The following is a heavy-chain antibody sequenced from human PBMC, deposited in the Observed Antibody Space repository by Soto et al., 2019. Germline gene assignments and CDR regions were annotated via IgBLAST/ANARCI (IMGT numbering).Heavy chain of an antibody. V-gene: IGHV5-51*01. CDR3: ASPRGDTRSSGSLDI. J-gene: IGHJ3*02. CDR1: GYKFSNYW. CDR2: IYPGDSDT. Sequence: GESLKISCKASGYKFSNYWIAWVRQMPGKGPEWMGIIYPGDSDTRYSPSFQGQVTISADKSISTACLQWSSLKTSDTAMYYCASPRGDTRSSGSLDIWGQGTVVTVSS. D-gene: IGHD3-16*01.